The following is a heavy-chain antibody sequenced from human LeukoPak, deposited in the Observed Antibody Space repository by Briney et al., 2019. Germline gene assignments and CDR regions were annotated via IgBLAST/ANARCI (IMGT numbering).Heavy chain of an antibody. CDR3: ARGGDGYNVY. CDR2: IYYSGST. V-gene: IGHV4-39*07. CDR1: GGSISSSSYY. D-gene: IGHD5-24*01. J-gene: IGHJ4*02. Sequence: PSETLSLTCTVSGGSISSSSYYWGWLRQPPGKGLEWIGSIYYSGSTYYDPSLKSRVTISVDTSKNQFSLKLSSVTAADTAVYYCARGGDGYNVYWGQGTLVTVSS.